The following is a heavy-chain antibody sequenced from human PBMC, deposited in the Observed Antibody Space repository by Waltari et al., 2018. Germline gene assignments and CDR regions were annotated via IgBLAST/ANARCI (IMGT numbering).Heavy chain of an antibody. V-gene: IGHV4-34*01. Sequence: QVQLQQWGAGLLKPSETLSPTCAVYGGSFSGYYWSWIRQPPGQGREWIGEINHNGSTNDSPSLKSRVTISVDTSKNQFSLKLGSGADAGTAVYYCARVSGWYFSPLDYWGQGTLVTVSS. CDR1: GGSFSGYY. CDR2: INHNGST. J-gene: IGHJ4*02. D-gene: IGHD6-19*01. CDR3: ARVSGWYFSPLDY.